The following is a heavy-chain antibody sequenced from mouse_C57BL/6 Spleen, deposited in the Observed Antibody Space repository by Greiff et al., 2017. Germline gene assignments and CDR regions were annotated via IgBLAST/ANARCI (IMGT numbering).Heavy chain of an antibody. CDR1: GFTFSSYA. CDR3: ARGGNFFAY. V-gene: IGHV5-4*01. CDR2: ISDGGSYT. Sequence: EVHLVESGGGLVKPGGSLKLSCAASGFTFSSYAMSWVRQTPEKRLEWVATISDGGSYTYYPDNVKGRFTISRDNAKNNLYLQMSHLKSEDTAMYDCARGGNFFAYWGQGTLVTVSA. J-gene: IGHJ3*01.